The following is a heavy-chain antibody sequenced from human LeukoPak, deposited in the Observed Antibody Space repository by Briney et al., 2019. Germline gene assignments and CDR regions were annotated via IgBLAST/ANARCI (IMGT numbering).Heavy chain of an antibody. D-gene: IGHD3-3*01. Sequence: SETLSLTCGVYGGSFSGYYWNWIRQPPGKGLEWIGYIYYSGSTNYNPSLKSRVTISVDTSKNQFSLKLSSVTAADTAVYYCARGDYDFWSGYGTFADNWFDPWGQGTLVTVSS. V-gene: IGHV4-59*01. CDR1: GGSFSGYY. CDR2: IYYSGST. J-gene: IGHJ5*02. CDR3: ARGDYDFWSGYGTFADNWFDP.